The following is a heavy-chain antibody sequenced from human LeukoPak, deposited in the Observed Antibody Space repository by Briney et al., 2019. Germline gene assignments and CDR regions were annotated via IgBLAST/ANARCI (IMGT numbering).Heavy chain of an antibody. V-gene: IGHV4-61*10. CDR2: IYSSGST. Sequence: SETLSLTCTVSGGSISSSSYYWSWIRQPAGKGLEWIGRIYSSGSTNYNPPLKSRVTISVDTSKNQFSLKLSSVTAADTAVYYCARVTGYMIEDYFDYWGQGTLVTVSS. D-gene: IGHD3-22*01. CDR1: GGSISSSSYY. CDR3: ARVTGYMIEDYFDY. J-gene: IGHJ4*02.